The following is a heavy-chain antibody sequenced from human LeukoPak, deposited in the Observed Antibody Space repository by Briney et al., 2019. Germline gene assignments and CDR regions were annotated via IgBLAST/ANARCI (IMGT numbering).Heavy chain of an antibody. CDR1: GFTFSSYW. Sequence: GGSLRLSCAASGFTFSSYWMSWVRQAPGKGLEWVSLISGTGGSTYYADSVKGRFTISRDNSKNTLYLQMNSLRAEDTAVYYCAKDYEPLVGVHRWGDWFDPWGQGTLVTVSS. CDR2: ISGTGGST. CDR3: AKDYEPLVGVHRWGDWFDP. D-gene: IGHD1-26*01. V-gene: IGHV3-23*01. J-gene: IGHJ5*02.